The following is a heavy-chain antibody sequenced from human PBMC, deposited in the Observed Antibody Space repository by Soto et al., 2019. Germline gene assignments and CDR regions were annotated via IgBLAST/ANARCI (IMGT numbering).Heavy chain of an antibody. CDR2: ISGDRAYI. CDR1: GFSFSAYS. J-gene: IGHJ4*02. V-gene: IGHV3-48*02. Sequence: GSLRLSCLASGFSFSAYSMNWVRQAPGKGLEWLSYISGDRAYIYYADSVRGRFTISRDNAENSLYLQMDNLRDEDTALYYCARQVYTVVTPMDFWGQGTLVTVSS. D-gene: IGHD2-21*02. CDR3: ARQVYTVVTPMDF.